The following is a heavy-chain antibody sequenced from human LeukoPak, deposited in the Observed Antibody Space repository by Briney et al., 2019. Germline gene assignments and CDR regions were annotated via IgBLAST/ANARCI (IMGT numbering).Heavy chain of an antibody. Sequence: SVKVSCKASGGTFSSYAISWVRQAPGQGLEWMGGIIPIFGAANYAQKFQGRVTITADKSTSTAYMELSSLRSEDTAMYYCARRYCSGGGCPNDYWGQGTLVTVSS. D-gene: IGHD2-15*01. CDR1: GGTFSSYA. CDR3: ARRYCSGGGCPNDY. CDR2: IIPIFGAA. V-gene: IGHV1-69*06. J-gene: IGHJ4*02.